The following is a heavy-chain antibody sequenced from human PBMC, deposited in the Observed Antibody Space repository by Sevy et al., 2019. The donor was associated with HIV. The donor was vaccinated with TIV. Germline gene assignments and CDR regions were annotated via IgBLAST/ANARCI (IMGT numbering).Heavy chain of an antibody. CDR3: ARRQAATRYYYYGMDV. Sequence: ASLKVSCKASGYTFTGYYMHWVRQAPGQGLEWMGRINPNSGGTNYAQKFQGRVTMTRDTSISTAYMELSRLRSDDTAVYYCARRQAATRYYYYGMDVWGQGTTVTVSS. J-gene: IGHJ6*02. CDR2: INPNSGGT. V-gene: IGHV1-2*06. CDR1: GYTFTGYY. D-gene: IGHD2-15*01.